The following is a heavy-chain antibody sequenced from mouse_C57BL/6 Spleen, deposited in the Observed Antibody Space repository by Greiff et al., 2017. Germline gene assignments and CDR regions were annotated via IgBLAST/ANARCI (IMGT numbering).Heavy chain of an antibody. D-gene: IGHD2-1*01. CDR1: GYTFTSYW. CDR3: ASYYCNSFDY. CDR2: INPTSGYT. Sequence: QVKLQQSGAELAKPGASVKLSCKASGYTFTSYWMHWVKQRPGQGLEWIGDINPTSGYTKYNQKFKDKATLTADKSSSTAYMQLSSMSYEDSAVYYGASYYCNSFDYWGPGTTLTVSS. V-gene: IGHV1-7*01. J-gene: IGHJ2*01.